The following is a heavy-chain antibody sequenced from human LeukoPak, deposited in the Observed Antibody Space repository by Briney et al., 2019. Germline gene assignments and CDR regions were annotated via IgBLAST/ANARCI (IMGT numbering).Heavy chain of an antibody. D-gene: IGHD3-9*01. CDR3: ARADILTGYPADV. CDR1: GYTFTGYY. J-gene: IGHJ6*04. CDR2: INPNSGGT. Sequence: ASVKVSCKASGYTFTGYYMHWVRQAPGQGLEWMGWINPNSGGTNYAQKFQGRVTMTRDTSISTAYMELSRLRSDDTAVYYCARADILTGYPADVWGKGTTVTVSS. V-gene: IGHV1-2*02.